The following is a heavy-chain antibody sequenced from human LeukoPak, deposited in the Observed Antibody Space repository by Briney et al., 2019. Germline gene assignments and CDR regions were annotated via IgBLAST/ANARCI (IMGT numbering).Heavy chain of an antibody. D-gene: IGHD1-1*01. J-gene: IGHJ4*02. CDR1: GFTFTNYA. CDR2: ISSDGSKN. CDR3: VKGLVQTTMSYSVDY. Sequence: PGGSLRLSCAAYGFTFTNYAMHWVRQTPGKGLEWVALISSDGSKNIYADPVKGRFTVSRDNSKNTLYLQMNSLRAEDTAVYYCVKGLVQTTMSYSVDYWGQGALVTVSS. V-gene: IGHV3-30*18.